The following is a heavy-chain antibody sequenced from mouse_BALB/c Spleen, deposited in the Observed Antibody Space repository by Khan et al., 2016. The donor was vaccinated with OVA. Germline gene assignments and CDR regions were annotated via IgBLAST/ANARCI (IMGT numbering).Heavy chain of an antibody. CDR3: TRIYRSDFDY. CDR2: INPHIGET. J-gene: IGHJ2*01. D-gene: IGHD1-1*01. CDR1: GYSFTGYF. Sequence: EVQLQESGPELVRPGASVKMSCKASGYSFTGYFMNWVMQSHGKSLEWIGRINPHIGETFYNQRFKDKATLTVDESSSTAHMELRSLASEDSAVYYCTRIYRSDFDYWGQGTTLTVSS. V-gene: IGHV1-20*02.